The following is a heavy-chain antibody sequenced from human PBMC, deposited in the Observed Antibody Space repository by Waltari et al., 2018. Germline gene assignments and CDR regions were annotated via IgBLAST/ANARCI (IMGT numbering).Heavy chain of an antibody. D-gene: IGHD1-26*01. J-gene: IGHJ4*02. V-gene: IGHV4-38-2*02. CDR2: IYHSGST. Sequence: QVQLQESGPGLVKPSETLSLTCTVSGYSISSGYYWGWIRQPPGKGLEWIGSIYHSGSTYYNPSRKSRVTISVDTSKNQFSLKLSSVTAADTAVYYCARESLVGASYFDYWGQGTLVTVSS. CDR1: GYSISSGYY. CDR3: ARESLVGASYFDY.